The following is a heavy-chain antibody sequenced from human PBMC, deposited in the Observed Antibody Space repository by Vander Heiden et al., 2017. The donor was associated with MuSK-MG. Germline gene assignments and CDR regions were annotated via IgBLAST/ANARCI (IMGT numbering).Heavy chain of an antibody. CDR2: IDKTGST. Sequence: QEQLQESGPRLVRSSETLSLTCTVFGGSISNFFWNWLRQTPGKGLEWIGYIDKTGSTKNNPDLKSRVSMSVDTSKHQFYLSLKSVTAADTAVYYCARDRIAADGPEVAFDIWGQGTMVTVSS. J-gene: IGHJ3*02. V-gene: IGHV4-59*13. CDR3: ARDRIAADGPEVAFDI. CDR1: GGSISNFF. D-gene: IGHD6-6*01.